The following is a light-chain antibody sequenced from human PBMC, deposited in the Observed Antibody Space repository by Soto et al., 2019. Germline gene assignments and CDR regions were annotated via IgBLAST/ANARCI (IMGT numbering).Light chain of an antibody. CDR3: QQRCSWPLT. CDR1: QSVNSY. V-gene: IGKV3-11*01. Sequence: EIVLTQSPATLSLSPGERATLSCRASQSVNSYLAWYQQKPGQAPRLLIYDASNRATGVPSRFSGSASGTDFTLTISSLEPEDFAVYYCQQRCSWPLTLGGGTKVDIK. CDR2: DAS. J-gene: IGKJ4*01.